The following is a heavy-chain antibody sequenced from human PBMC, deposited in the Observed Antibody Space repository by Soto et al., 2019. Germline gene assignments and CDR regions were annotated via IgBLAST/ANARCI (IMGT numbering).Heavy chain of an antibody. CDR1: GFTFSSFG. J-gene: IGHJ4*02. CDR2: IWYDGSGK. D-gene: IGHD2-21*01. V-gene: IGHV3-33*01. Sequence: QVQLVESGGGVVQPGRSLRVSCAASGFTFSSFGMHWVRQAPGRGLEWVAAIWYDGSGKYYADSVKGRFTISRDNSRKTLGLQKNVVRAEDTAVYSCARGSSRCGPGRDYWGQGTLFTVCS. CDR3: ARGSSRCGPGRDY.